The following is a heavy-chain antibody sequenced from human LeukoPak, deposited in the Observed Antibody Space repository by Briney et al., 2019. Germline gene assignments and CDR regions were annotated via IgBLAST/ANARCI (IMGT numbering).Heavy chain of an antibody. J-gene: IGHJ4*02. CDR1: GFTVSSSY. Sequence: GGSLRLSCAASGFTVSSSYMSWVRQAPGKGLEWVSVIYSGGSTYYADSVKGRFTISRDNSKNTLYLQMNSLRAEDTAVYYCARESTVTTPYLDYWGQGTLVTVAS. CDR2: IYSGGST. V-gene: IGHV3-53*01. CDR3: ARESTVTTPYLDY. D-gene: IGHD4-17*01.